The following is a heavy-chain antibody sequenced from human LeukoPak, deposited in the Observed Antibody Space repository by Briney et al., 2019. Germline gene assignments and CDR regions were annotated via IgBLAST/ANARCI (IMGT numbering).Heavy chain of an antibody. V-gene: IGHV1-18*01. CDR3: ARIAVAPQDAFDI. CDR1: GYTFTSYG. J-gene: IGHJ3*02. D-gene: IGHD6-19*01. CDR2: ISAYNGNT. Sequence: ASVKVSCKCSGYTFTSYGFSWLRQAPGQGREWVGWISAYNGNTNYAQKLQGRVTMTTDTSTSTAYMELRSLRSDDTAVYYCARIAVAPQDAFDIWGQGTMVTVSS.